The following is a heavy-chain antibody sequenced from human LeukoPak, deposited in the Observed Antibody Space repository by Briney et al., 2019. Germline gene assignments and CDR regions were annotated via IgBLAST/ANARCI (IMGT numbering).Heavy chain of an antibody. V-gene: IGHV4-34*01. CDR2: INHSGST. J-gene: IGHJ4*02. D-gene: IGHD6-13*01. CDR3: ASVGSSWYYRDY. Sequence: PSETLSLTCAVYGGSFSGYYWSWIRQPPGKGLEWIGEINHSGSTNYNPSLKSRVTISVDTSKNQFSLKLSSVTAADTAVYYCASVGSSWYYRDYWGQGTLVTVSS. CDR1: GGSFSGYY.